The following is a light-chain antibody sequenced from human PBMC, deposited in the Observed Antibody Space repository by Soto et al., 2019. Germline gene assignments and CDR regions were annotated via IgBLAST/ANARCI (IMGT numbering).Light chain of an antibody. V-gene: IGKV1-39*01. Sequence: DIQMTQSPSSLSASVGDRVTITCRASQSISSYLNWYQQTPGKAPKLLIYAASSLQSGFPTRFSGSRSGTDFTLTISGLQPEDFAIYYCQQSYSSPLTFGGGTKVEIK. J-gene: IGKJ4*01. CDR3: QQSYSSPLT. CDR2: AAS. CDR1: QSISSY.